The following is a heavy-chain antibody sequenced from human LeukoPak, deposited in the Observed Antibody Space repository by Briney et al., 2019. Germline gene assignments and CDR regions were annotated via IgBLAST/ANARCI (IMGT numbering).Heavy chain of an antibody. V-gene: IGHV4-61*02. J-gene: IGHJ2*01. D-gene: IGHD5/OR15-5a*01. CDR2: VYTSGST. Sequence: PSQTLSLTCTVSGGSISSGNYYWSWIRQPAGKGLEWIGRVYTSGSTNYNPSLKSRVTISVDTSKNQFSLKLTSVTAADTAVYYCAREVSNGLGYFDLWGRGTLVTVSS. CDR3: AREVSNGLGYFDL. CDR1: GGSISSGNYY.